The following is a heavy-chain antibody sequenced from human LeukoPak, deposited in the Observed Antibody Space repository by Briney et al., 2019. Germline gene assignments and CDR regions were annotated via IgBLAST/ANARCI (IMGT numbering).Heavy chain of an antibody. CDR1: GGSISSSSYY. J-gene: IGHJ3*02. CDR2: IYYSGSN. V-gene: IGHV4-39*07. D-gene: IGHD3-22*01. Sequence: SETLSLTCTVSGGSISSSSYYWRWIRQPPGKGLEWIGSIYYSGSNYYNPSLKSRVTISVDTSKNQFSLKLSSVTAADTAVYYCARGFDDSSGYYHDAFDIWGQGTMVTVSS. CDR3: ARGFDDSSGYYHDAFDI.